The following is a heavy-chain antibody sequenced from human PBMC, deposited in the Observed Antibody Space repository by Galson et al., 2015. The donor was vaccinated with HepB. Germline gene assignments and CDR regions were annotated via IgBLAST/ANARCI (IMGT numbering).Heavy chain of an antibody. V-gene: IGHV3-30-3*01. D-gene: IGHD2-8*01. J-gene: IGHJ6*02. CDR1: GFTFSSFT. CDR2: ISYAGSNK. CDR3: ARVLMVYALEGYYYHYGMDV. Sequence: SLRLSCAASGFTFSSFTMHWVRQAPGKGLEWVAVISYAGSNKYYADSVKGRFTISRDNSKNTLYLQMNSLRAEDTAVYYCARVLMVYALEGYYYHYGMDVWGQGTAVTVSS.